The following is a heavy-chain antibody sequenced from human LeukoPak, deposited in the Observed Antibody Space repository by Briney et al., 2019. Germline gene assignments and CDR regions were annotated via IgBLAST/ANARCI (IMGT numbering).Heavy chain of an antibody. V-gene: IGHV3-9*01. J-gene: IGHJ6*04. CDR3: AELGITMTGGV. D-gene: IGHD3-10*02. CDR2: INWNSAVI. Sequence: GGSLRLSCSASGFTFDDYAMHWVRQTPGKGLEWVSGINWNSAVIGYADSVKGRFTISRDNAKNSLYLQMNSLRAEDTAVYYCAELGITMTGGVWGKGTTVTVSS. CDR1: GFTFDDYA.